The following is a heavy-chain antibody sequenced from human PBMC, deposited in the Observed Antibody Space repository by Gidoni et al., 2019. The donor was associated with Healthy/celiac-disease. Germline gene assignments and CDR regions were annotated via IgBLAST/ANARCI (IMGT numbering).Heavy chain of an antibody. CDR2: INSDGSST. CDR1: GFTFSSYW. D-gene: IGHD3-9*01. J-gene: IGHJ6*02. Sequence: EVQLVESGGGLVQPGGSLRLSGAASGFTFSSYWMHWVRQAPGKGLVWFSRINSDGSSTSYADSVKGRFTISRDNAKNTLYLQMNSLRAEDTAVYYCARDCPHGFSSRYFDWLSNYYYYGMDVWGQGTTVTVSS. CDR3: ARDCPHGFSSRYFDWLSNYYYYGMDV. V-gene: IGHV3-74*01.